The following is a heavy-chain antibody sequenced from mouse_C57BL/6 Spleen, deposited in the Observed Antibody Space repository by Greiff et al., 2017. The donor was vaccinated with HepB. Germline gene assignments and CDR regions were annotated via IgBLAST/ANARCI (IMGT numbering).Heavy chain of an antibody. CDR1: GYTFTSYW. V-gene: IGHV1-52*01. Sequence: QVQLKQPGAELVRPGSSVKLSCKASGYTFTSYWMHWVKQRPIQGLEWIGNIDPSDSETHYNQKFKDKATLTVDKSSSTAYIQLSSLTSEDSAVYYCASPHYYGSSYGAMDYWGQGTSVTVSS. CDR2: IDPSDSET. J-gene: IGHJ4*01. D-gene: IGHD1-1*01. CDR3: ASPHYYGSSYGAMDY.